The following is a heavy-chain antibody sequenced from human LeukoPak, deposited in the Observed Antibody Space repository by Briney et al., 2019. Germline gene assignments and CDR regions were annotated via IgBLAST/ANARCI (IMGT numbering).Heavy chain of an antibody. V-gene: IGHV5-51*01. Sequence: GESLKISCQGSGYSFTTYWIGWVRQMPGKGLEWMGIIYPGDSDSRYSPSFQGQVTISADKSISSAYLQWSSLKASDTAMYCCARGRTGTTPHFDYWGQGTLVTVSS. CDR2: IYPGDSDS. CDR1: GYSFTTYW. J-gene: IGHJ4*02. D-gene: IGHD1-7*01. CDR3: ARGRTGTTPHFDY.